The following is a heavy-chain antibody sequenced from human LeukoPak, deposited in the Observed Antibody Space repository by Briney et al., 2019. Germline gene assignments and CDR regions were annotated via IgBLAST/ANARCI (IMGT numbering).Heavy chain of an antibody. CDR2: IKHDGSEK. CDR1: GFIFTNYF. J-gene: IGHJ4*02. D-gene: IGHD3-3*01. Sequence: GGYLRLSCAASGFIFTNYFMSWVRQAPGKGLEWVASIKHDGSEKYYVDSVRGRFTISRDNTMNSLYLQMSSLRAEDTAVYYCATDRGWRTSGYYLYYFEYWGQGTLVTYSS. V-gene: IGHV3-7*01. CDR3: ATDRGWRTSGYYLYYFEY.